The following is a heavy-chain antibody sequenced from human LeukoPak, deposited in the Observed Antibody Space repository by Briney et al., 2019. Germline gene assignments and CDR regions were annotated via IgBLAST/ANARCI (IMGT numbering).Heavy chain of an antibody. CDR2: IKQDRSEK. Sequence: PGGSLRLSCAASGFTFTNYWMSWVRQAPGKGLELVANIKQDRSEKYYVDSVKGRFTISRDNAKNSLYLQMSSLRAEDTAVYYCAKDLRGWEDGPYFLDDAFDIWGQGTMVTVSS. CDR3: AKDLRGWEDGPYFLDDAFDI. CDR1: GFTFTNYW. V-gene: IGHV3-7*03. D-gene: IGHD5/OR15-5a*01. J-gene: IGHJ3*02.